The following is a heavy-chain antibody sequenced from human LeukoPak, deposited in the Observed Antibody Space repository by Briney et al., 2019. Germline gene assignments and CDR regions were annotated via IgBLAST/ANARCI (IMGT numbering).Heavy chain of an antibody. V-gene: IGHV3-48*04. CDR2: ISSSSSTI. D-gene: IGHD3-10*01. J-gene: IGHJ6*02. CDR1: GFTFSSYS. CDR3: VWFGESLRYYGMDV. Sequence: GGSLRLSCAASGFTFSSYSMNWVRQAPGKGLEWVSYISSSSSTIYYADSVKGRFTISRDNAKNSLYLQMNSLRAEDTAVYYCVWFGESLRYYGMDVWGQGTTVTVSS.